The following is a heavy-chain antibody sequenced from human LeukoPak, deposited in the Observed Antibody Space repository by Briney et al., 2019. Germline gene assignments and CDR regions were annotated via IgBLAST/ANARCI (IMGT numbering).Heavy chain of an antibody. CDR1: GGSISSSSYY. D-gene: IGHD1-1*01. Sequence: SETLSLTCTVSGGSISSSSYYWGWIRQPPGKGLEWIGSIYYSGSTYYNPSLKSQVTISVDTSKNQFSLKLSSVTAADTAVYYCARQGTTGGAFFDYWGQGTLVTVSS. CDR2: IYYSGST. V-gene: IGHV4-39*01. J-gene: IGHJ4*02. CDR3: ARQGTTGGAFFDY.